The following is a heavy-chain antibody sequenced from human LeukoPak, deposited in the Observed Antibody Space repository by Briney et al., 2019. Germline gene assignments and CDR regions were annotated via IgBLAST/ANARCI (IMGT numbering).Heavy chain of an antibody. CDR3: AKDHYWSIDY. V-gene: IGHV3-74*01. Sequence: GGSLRLSCAASGFDFSSNWMHWVRHAPGQGLVWVSRIKGDGISTNYADSVRGRFTISRDIAKNTLYLQMNSLRAEDTGVYYCAKDHYWSIDYWGRGTLVTVSS. D-gene: IGHD3-3*01. J-gene: IGHJ4*02. CDR1: GFDFSSNW. CDR2: IKGDGIST.